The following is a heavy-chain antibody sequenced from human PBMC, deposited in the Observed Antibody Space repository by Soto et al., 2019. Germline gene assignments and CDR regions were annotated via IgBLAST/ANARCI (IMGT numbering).Heavy chain of an antibody. CDR2: MNSDGSLI. J-gene: IGHJ4*02. V-gene: IGHV3-74*01. Sequence: WGSLRLSCAVAGYTFGTHWMHWVRQAPGKGLEWVSRMNSDGSLINYVDSVKGRFTVSRDNAKNTLYLQMKSLRVEDTAVYYCATAEVDYWGPGTLVTVSS. CDR1: GYTFGTHW. CDR3: ATAEVDY.